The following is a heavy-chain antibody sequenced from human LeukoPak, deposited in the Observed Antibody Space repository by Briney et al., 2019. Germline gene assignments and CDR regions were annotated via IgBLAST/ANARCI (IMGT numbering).Heavy chain of an antibody. D-gene: IGHD3-22*01. CDR1: GYTFTGYY. V-gene: IGHV1-2*04. CDR2: INPNSGGT. Sequence: GASVKVSCKASGYTFTGYYMHWVRQAPGQGLEWVGWINPNSGGTNYAQKFQGWVTMTRDTSISTAYMELSRLRSDDTAVYYCARGYYDSSGYYYFDYWGQGTLVTVSS. J-gene: IGHJ4*02. CDR3: ARGYYDSSGYYYFDY.